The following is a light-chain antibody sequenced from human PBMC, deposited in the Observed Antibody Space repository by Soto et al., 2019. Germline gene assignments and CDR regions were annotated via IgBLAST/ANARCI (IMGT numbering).Light chain of an antibody. CDR1: SSDVGGYNY. V-gene: IGLV2-11*01. J-gene: IGLJ1*01. CDR3: CSYGGSFYV. Sequence: QSVLTQPHSVSGSPGQSVAISCSGTSSDVGGYNYVSWYQQHPGKAPKLIIFDVNKRPSGGPDRFSCSKSGSTASLTISGLRAEDEADYYCCSYGGSFYVAGTGSKVTVL. CDR2: DVN.